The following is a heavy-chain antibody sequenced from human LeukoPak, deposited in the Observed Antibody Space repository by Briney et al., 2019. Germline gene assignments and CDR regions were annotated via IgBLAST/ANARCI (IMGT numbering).Heavy chain of an antibody. Sequence: TSETLSLTCTVSGGSISSYYWSWIRQPPGKGLEWIGYIYYSGSTNYNPSLKSRVTISVDTSKNQFSLKLSSVTAADTAVYYCARDRRRSSSWMRFDPWGQGTLVTVSS. D-gene: IGHD6-13*01. J-gene: IGHJ5*02. CDR1: GGSISSYY. V-gene: IGHV4-59*01. CDR2: IYYSGST. CDR3: ARDRRRSSSWMRFDP.